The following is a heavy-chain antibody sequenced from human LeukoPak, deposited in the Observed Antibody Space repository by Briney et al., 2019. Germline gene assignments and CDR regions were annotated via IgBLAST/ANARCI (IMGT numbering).Heavy chain of an antibody. Sequence: ASVKVSCKASGYTFTSFYMHWVRQAPGQGLEWMGIINPSSDSTSYAQKFQGRVTMTRDTSTSTVYMELSSLRSEDTAVYYCARGIQLWFPFESWGQGTLVTVSS. CDR3: ARGIQLWFPFES. D-gene: IGHD5-18*01. J-gene: IGHJ4*02. CDR2: INPSSDST. V-gene: IGHV1-46*01. CDR1: GYTFTSFY.